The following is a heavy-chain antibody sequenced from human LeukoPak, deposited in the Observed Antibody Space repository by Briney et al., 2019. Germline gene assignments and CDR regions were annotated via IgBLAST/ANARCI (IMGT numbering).Heavy chain of an antibody. D-gene: IGHD5-18*01. Sequence: SVKVSCKASGYTFTSYGISWVRQAPGQGLEWMGGIIPIFGTANYAQKFQGRVTITADESTSTAYMELSSLRSEDTAVYYCARELPDTAIPDYWGQGTLVTVSS. J-gene: IGHJ4*02. CDR1: GYTFTSYG. V-gene: IGHV1-69*13. CDR3: ARELPDTAIPDY. CDR2: IIPIFGTA.